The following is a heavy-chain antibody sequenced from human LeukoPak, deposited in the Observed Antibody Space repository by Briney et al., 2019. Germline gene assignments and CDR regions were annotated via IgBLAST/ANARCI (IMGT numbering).Heavy chain of an antibody. CDR1: GFTVSSNY. D-gene: IGHD2-2*01. J-gene: IGHJ4*02. V-gene: IGHV3-23*01. CDR3: ARDRSLVPLDC. Sequence: GALRLSCAASGFTVSSNYMSWVRQAPGKGLEWVSAISGSGGSTYYADSVKGRFTISRDNSKNTLYLQMNSLRAEDTAVYYCARDRSLVPLDCWGQGTLVTVSS. CDR2: ISGSGGST.